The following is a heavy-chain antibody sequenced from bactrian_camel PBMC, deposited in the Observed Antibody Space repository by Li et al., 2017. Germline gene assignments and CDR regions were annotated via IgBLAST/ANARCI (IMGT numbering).Heavy chain of an antibody. Sequence: HVQLVESGGDSVESGGSLRLSCTASGFAFDSDMGWFRLAPGNECELVSTISSDGRTYYSDSVKGRFTISHDNAKNTVDLQMNSLQPEDTAVYYCAAVLEWLTYSSTHCGPADDYAYWGQGTQVTVS. CDR2: ISSDGRT. D-gene: IGHD1*01. V-gene: IGHV3S60*01. J-gene: IGHJ4*01. CDR1: GFAFDSD. CDR3: AAVLEWLTYSSTHCGPADDYAY.